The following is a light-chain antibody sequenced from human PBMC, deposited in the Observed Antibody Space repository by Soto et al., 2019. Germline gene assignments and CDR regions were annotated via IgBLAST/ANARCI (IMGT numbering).Light chain of an antibody. Sequence: QSVLTQPASVSGSPGQSITISCTGTSSDVGGYKFVSWCQQHPGKAPKLMIYEVSNRPSGVSSRFSGSKSGNTASLTISGLQAEEEADYYCGSYTGSIYVFGPGTKVTVL. J-gene: IGLJ1*01. CDR3: GSYTGSIYV. V-gene: IGLV2-14*01. CDR2: EVS. CDR1: SSDVGGYKF.